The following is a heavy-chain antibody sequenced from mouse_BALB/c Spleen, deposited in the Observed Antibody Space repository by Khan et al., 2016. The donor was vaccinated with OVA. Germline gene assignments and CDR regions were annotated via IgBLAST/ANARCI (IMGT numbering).Heavy chain of an antibody. D-gene: IGHD2-14*01. CDR1: GDSITSGY. Sequence: EVQLQESGPSLVKPSQTLSLTCSVTGDSITSGYWNWIRKFPGNKLDYMGYITSSGSTYYHPSLKSRISITRDTSKNQYFLQLNSVTTEDTATYYGARCNYRYDGYFDYWGQGTTLTVSS. J-gene: IGHJ2*01. CDR2: ITSSGST. V-gene: IGHV3-8*02. CDR3: ARCNYRYDGYFDY.